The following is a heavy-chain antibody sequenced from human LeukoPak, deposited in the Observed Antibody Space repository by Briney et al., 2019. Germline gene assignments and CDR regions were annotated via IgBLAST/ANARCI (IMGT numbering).Heavy chain of an antibody. CDR2: INSDGSST. V-gene: IGHV3-74*01. CDR1: GFTFSSYW. Sequence: GGSLRLSCAASGFTFSSYWMHRVRQAPGKGLVWVSRINSDGSSTSYADSVKGRFTISRDNAKNTLYLQMNSLRAEDTAVYYCARGGILSSWYFDYWGQGTLVTVSS. J-gene: IGHJ4*02. D-gene: IGHD6-13*01. CDR3: ARGGILSSWYFDY.